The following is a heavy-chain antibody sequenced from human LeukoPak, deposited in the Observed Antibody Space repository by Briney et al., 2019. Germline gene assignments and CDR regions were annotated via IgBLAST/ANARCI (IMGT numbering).Heavy chain of an antibody. CDR1: GGTFSSYA. J-gene: IGHJ4*02. CDR3: ARGPGHCSGGSCYGGEFDY. V-gene: IGHV1-69*13. D-gene: IGHD2-15*01. Sequence: SVKVSCKASGGTFSSYAISWVRQAPGQGLEWMGGIIPIFGTANYAQKFQGRVTITADESTSTAYMELSSLRSEDTAVYYCARGPGHCSGGSCYGGEFDYWGQGTLVTVSS. CDR2: IIPIFGTA.